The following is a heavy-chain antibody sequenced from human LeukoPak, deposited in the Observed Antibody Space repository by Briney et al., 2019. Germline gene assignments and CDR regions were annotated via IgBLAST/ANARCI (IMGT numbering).Heavy chain of an antibody. D-gene: IGHD3-9*01. CDR2: ITSNLVTI. J-gene: IGHJ4*02. CDR1: GFNFNVYS. V-gene: IGHV3-48*01. Sequence: GGSLRLSCAASGFNFNVYSMNWVPQAPGKGLEWISYITSNLVTIHYADSVRGRFTISRDNAQNSLYLHMNSLRVEDTAVYFCARSTDWYADYWGQGTRVTVSS. CDR3: ARSTDWYADY.